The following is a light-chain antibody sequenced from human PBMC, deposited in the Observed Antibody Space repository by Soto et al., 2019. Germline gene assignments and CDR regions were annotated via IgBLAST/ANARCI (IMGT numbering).Light chain of an antibody. J-gene: IGLJ2*01. V-gene: IGLV2-8*01. CDR1: SSDVGGYNY. Sequence: QSALTQPPSASGSPGQSVTISCTGASSDVGGYNYVSWYQHHPGKAPKLMIYEVSKRPSGVPDRFSGSKSGNTASLTVSGLQAEDEADYYCSSFAGSPVVFGGGTKVTVL. CDR2: EVS. CDR3: SSFAGSPVV.